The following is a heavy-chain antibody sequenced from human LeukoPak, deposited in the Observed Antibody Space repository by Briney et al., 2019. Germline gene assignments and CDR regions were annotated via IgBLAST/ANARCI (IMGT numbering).Heavy chain of an antibody. Sequence: PGGSLRLSCAASGFTFDDYGMSWVRQAPGKGLEWVSAISGSGGSTYYADSVKGRFTISRDNSKNTLYLQMNSLRAEDTAVYYCAKDRYVVVAATVVAYHWGQGTLVTVSS. D-gene: IGHD2-15*01. CDR2: ISGSGGST. CDR3: AKDRYVVVAATVVAYH. J-gene: IGHJ4*02. CDR1: GFTFDDYG. V-gene: IGHV3-23*01.